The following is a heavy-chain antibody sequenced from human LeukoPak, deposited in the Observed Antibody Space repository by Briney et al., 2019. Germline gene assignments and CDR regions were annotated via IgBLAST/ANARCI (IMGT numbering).Heavy chain of an antibody. CDR2: IHPTDGST. CDR1: GYTFSTYY. D-gene: IGHD3-10*01. CDR3: ARANGGGLDY. V-gene: IGHV1-46*01. J-gene: IGHJ4*02. Sequence: SSVKVSCKTSGYTFSTYYMHWVRQAPGQGLEWLGIIHPTDGSTSYTQKIQGRVTMTRDTATGTVYLELSSLRSEDTAVYWCARANGGGLDYWGQGTLITVSS.